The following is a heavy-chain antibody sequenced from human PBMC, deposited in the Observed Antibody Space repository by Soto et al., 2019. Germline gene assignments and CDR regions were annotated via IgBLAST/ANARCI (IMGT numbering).Heavy chain of an antibody. J-gene: IGHJ4*02. CDR3: ARVPYSSSSGQVGYYFDY. CDR1: GFTFSSYA. D-gene: IGHD6-13*01. CDR2: ISYDGSNK. Sequence: GGSLRLSCAASGFTFSSYAMHWVRQAPGKGLEWVAVISYDGSNKYYADSVKGRFTISRDNSKNTLYLQMNSLRAGDTAVYYCARVPYSSSSGQVGYYFDYWGQGTLVTVSS. V-gene: IGHV3-30-3*01.